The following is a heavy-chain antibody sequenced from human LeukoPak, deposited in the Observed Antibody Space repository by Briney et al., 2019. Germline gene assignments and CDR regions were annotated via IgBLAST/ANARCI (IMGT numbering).Heavy chain of an antibody. CDR2: ISYDGSNK. CDR1: GFTFSSYA. V-gene: IGHV3-30-3*01. D-gene: IGHD3-3*01. Sequence: PGRSLRLSCAASGFTFSSYAMHWVRQAPGKGLEWVAVISYDGSNKYYADSVKGRFTISRDNSKNTLYLQMNSLRAEDTAVYYCAKAAIFGVVPRHFDYWGRGTLVTVSS. J-gene: IGHJ4*02. CDR3: AKAAIFGVVPRHFDY.